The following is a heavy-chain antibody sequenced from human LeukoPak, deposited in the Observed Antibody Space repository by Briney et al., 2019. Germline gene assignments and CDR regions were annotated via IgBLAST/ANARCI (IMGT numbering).Heavy chain of an antibody. CDR2: ISYDGSNK. V-gene: IGHV3-30-3*01. CDR3: AKGGVSPTYTHIFDI. D-gene: IGHD3-10*01. CDR1: GFTFSSYA. J-gene: IGHJ3*02. Sequence: PGRSLRLSCAASGFTFSSYAMHWVRQAPGKGLEWVAVISYDGSNKYYADSVKGRFTISRDNSKNTLYLQMNSLRAEDTAFYYCAKGGVSPTYTHIFDIWGQGTIVTVSS.